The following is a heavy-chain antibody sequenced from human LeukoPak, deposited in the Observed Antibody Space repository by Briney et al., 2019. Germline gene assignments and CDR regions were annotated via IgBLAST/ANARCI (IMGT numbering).Heavy chain of an antibody. V-gene: IGHV4-34*01. D-gene: IGHD5-18*01. CDR2: INHSGST. CDR3: ASAGPRDTMRQRRTSNWFDP. J-gene: IGHJ5*02. Sequence: SETLSLTCAVYGGSFSGYYWSWIRQPPGKGLEWIGEINHSGSTNYNPSLKSRVTISVDTSKNQFSLKLSSVTAADTAVYYCASAGPRDTMRQRRTSNWFDPWGQGTLVTVSS. CDR1: GGSFSGYY.